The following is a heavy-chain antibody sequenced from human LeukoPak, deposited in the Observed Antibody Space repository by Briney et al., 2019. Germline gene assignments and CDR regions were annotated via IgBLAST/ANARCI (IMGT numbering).Heavy chain of an antibody. V-gene: IGHV1-18*01. CDR1: GYTFNDYA. D-gene: IGHD1-26*01. CDR2: ISAYNLNT. Sequence: ASVKVSCKASGYTFNDYAITWVRQAPGQGLEWMGWISAYNLNTNYAQNLQGRVTMTIDRSTTTAYMELRRLRFDDTAMYYCARVGNGASWPWEWFDLWGQGTLVTVSS. CDR3: ARVGNGASWPWEWFDL. J-gene: IGHJ5*02.